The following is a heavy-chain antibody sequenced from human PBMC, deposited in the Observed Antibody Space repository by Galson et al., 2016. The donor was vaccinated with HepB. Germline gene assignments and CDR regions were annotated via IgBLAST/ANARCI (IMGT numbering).Heavy chain of an antibody. CDR1: GYTFTSYG. CDR3: AKAGQGLVSRFDY. CDR2: ISAYNGNT. D-gene: IGHD6-19*01. J-gene: IGHJ4*02. Sequence: SVKVSCKASGYTFTSYGISWVRQAPGQGLEWMGWISAYNGNTNYAQKFQGRVTMTTDTSTSTVYMELRSLRSDDTAVYYCAKAGQGLVSRFDYWGQGTLVTVSS. V-gene: IGHV1-18*01.